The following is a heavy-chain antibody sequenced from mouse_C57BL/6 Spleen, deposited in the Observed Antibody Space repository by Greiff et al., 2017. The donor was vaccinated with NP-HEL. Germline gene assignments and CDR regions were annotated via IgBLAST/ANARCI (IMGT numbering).Heavy chain of an antibody. D-gene: IGHD1-1*01. CDR3: ARGHYYGSLYWYFDV. Sequence: VQLQESGPELVKPGASVKISCKASGYTFTDYYINWVKQRPGQGLEWIGWIFPGSGSTYYNEKFKGKATLTVDKSSSTAYMLLSSLTSEDSAVYFCARGHYYGSLYWYFDVWGTGTTVTVSS. V-gene: IGHV1-75*01. CDR2: IFPGSGST. CDR1: GYTFTDYY. J-gene: IGHJ1*03.